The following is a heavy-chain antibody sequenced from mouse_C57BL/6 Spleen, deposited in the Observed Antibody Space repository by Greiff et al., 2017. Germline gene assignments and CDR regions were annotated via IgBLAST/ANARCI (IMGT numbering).Heavy chain of an antibody. CDR1: GFTFSDYG. CDR3: ARHFPDYYAMDY. Sequence: EVQGVESGGGLVQPGGSLKLSCAASGFTFSDYGMAWVRQAPRKGPEWVAFISNLAYSIYYADTVTGRFTISGENAKNTLYLEMSSLRSEDTAMYYCARHFPDYYAMDYWGQGTSVTVSS. CDR2: ISNLAYSI. J-gene: IGHJ4*01. V-gene: IGHV5-15*01.